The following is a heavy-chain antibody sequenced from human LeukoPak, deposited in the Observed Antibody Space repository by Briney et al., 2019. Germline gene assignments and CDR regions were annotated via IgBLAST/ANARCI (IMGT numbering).Heavy chain of an antibody. Sequence: ASVKVSCKASGYTFSGYYIHWVRQAPGQGLEWMGWINPKSGDTRVAQKFHGRVILTRDTSINTVYMEFSRLTSDDTAIYFCAREAKALPAAYEFWGQGTLVAVSS. V-gene: IGHV1-2*02. CDR1: GYTFSGYY. CDR2: INPKSGDT. J-gene: IGHJ4*02. CDR3: AREAKALPAAYEF. D-gene: IGHD2-2*01.